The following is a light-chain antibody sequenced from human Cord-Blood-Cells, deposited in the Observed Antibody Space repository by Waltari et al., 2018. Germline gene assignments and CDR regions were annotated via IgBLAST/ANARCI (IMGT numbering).Light chain of an antibody. CDR2: DVS. V-gene: IGLV2-14*03. Sequence: QSALTQPASVSGSPGLSITISCPGTSSAVGGYNYVSWYQQHPGKATKLMIYDVSNRPSGVSNRVSGAKYGNTASLTSAGLQAEDEADYYCSSYTSSSTLWVFGGGTKLTVL. CDR1: SSAVGGYNY. J-gene: IGLJ3*02. CDR3: SSYTSSSTLWV.